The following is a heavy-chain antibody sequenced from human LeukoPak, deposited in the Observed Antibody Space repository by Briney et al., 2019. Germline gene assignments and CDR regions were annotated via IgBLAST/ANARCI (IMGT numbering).Heavy chain of an antibody. CDR2: ISAYNGDT. V-gene: IGHV1-18*01. D-gene: IGHD1-14*01. CDR3: ARDSRNDY. J-gene: IGHJ4*02. CDR1: GYTFTNYG. Sequence: ASVKVSCRSSGYTFTNYGINWVRQAPGQGLEWMGWISAYNGDTNSAQKFQGRVTMTTDTSTSTAYMELRSLTSDDTAVYYCARDSRNDYWGQGTLVTVSS.